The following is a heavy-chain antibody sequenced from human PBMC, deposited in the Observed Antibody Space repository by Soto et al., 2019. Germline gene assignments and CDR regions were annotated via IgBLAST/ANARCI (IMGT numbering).Heavy chain of an antibody. D-gene: IGHD3-16*01. CDR1: GYTFMSYS. CDR3: ARGGYYDNTWGKLSHYGLDV. J-gene: IGHJ6*02. Sequence: VEVSCKAPGYTFMSYSISWARHAPGQGLEWMGWISPYNDYTIYAQKVQGRVTMTTDTSTRTVYMELRSLKSDDTAVYYCARGGYYDNTWGKLSHYGLDVWGQGTSVTVSS. V-gene: IGHV1-18*01. CDR2: ISPYNDYT.